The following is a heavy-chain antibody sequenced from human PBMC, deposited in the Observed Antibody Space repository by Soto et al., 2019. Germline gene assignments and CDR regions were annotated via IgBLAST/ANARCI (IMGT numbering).Heavy chain of an antibody. Sequence: KESGPTLVKPTQTLTLTCIFSGFSFSADGVGVGWIRQPPGKALEWLALIYWDDDTRYRPSLKSRLTITKDSSKNQVVLTMTNMDPVDTATYYCAHAFGGTSWPNDAFDVWGQGTVVTVSS. D-gene: IGHD3-16*01. CDR2: IYWDDDT. CDR3: AHAFGGTSWPNDAFDV. J-gene: IGHJ3*01. CDR1: GFSFSADGVG. V-gene: IGHV2-5*02.